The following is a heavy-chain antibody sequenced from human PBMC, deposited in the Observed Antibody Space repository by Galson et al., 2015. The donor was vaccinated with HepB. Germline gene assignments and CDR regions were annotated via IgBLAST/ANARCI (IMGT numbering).Heavy chain of an antibody. CDR2: INQDGGEK. CDR1: GFSFRSHW. CDR3: ARDHEATGLIFDY. D-gene: IGHD1-1*01. Sequence: SLRLSCAASGFSFRSHWMSWFRQAPGKGLEWIANINQDGGEKYYLDSMRGRITISRDNSRNSLYLQMSSLRAEYTALYYCARDHEATGLIFDYWGHGTLVTVSS. V-gene: IGHV3-7*03. J-gene: IGHJ4*01.